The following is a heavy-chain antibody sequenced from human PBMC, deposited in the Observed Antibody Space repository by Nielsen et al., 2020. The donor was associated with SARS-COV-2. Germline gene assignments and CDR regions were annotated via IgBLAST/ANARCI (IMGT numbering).Heavy chain of an antibody. CDR1: GFTFDDYA. V-gene: IGHV3-20*04. CDR3: ARDRDVDYFDS. CDR2: ITWNGDST. Sequence: GGSLRLSCAASGFTFDDYALSWVRQVPGKGLEWVSRITWNGDSTGYADSVKGRFTISRDNAKNSLFLQMNSLRAEDTAIYYCARDRDVDYFDSWVQGTLVTVSS. J-gene: IGHJ4*02.